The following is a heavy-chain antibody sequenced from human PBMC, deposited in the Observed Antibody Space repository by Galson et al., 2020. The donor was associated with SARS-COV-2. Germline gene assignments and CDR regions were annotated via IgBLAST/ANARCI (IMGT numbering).Heavy chain of an antibody. CDR3: AGQGRCSGGSCHARYFYAMDV. Sequence: SETLSLTCTVSGDSINNYYWSWIRQPPGKGLEWIGNIYYTGSTNFNPSLKSRVTISVDTPKNQFSLKVPSVTAADTAVYYCAGQGRCSGGSCHARYFYAMDVWGQGTTVTVSS. D-gene: IGHD2-15*01. J-gene: IGHJ6*02. CDR2: IYYTGST. CDR1: GDSINNYY. V-gene: IGHV4-59*08.